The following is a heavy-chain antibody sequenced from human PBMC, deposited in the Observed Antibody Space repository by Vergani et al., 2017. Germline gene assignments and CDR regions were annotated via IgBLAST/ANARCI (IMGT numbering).Heavy chain of an antibody. Sequence: VPLVQSGAEVKKPGASVKVSCKASGYTFTSYYMHWVRQASGKGLEWVGRIRSKANSYATAYAASVKGRFTISRDDSKNTAYLQMNSLKTEDTAVYYCTNQRGGVWGQGTTVTVSS. D-gene: IGHD3-10*01. J-gene: IGHJ6*02. CDR3: TNQRGGV. CDR2: IRSKANSYAT. V-gene: IGHV3-73*01. CDR1: GYTFTSYY.